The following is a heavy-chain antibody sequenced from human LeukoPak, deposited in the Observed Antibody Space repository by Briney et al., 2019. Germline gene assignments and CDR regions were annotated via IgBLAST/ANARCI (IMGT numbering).Heavy chain of an antibody. Sequence: SETLSLTCTVSDGPISTYYWNWIRQSPGKGLEWIGYMYYSGSTNYNPSLKSRVTISVDTSKNESSLKLSSVTAADTAVYYCARTPATTWTNHFDYWGQGTLVTVSS. CDR1: DGPISTYY. CDR2: MYYSGST. J-gene: IGHJ4*02. D-gene: IGHD4-17*01. V-gene: IGHV4-59*01. CDR3: ARTPATTWTNHFDY.